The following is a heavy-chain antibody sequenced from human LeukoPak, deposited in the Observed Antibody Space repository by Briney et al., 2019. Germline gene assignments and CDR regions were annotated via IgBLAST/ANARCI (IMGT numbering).Heavy chain of an antibody. CDR3: ARVRLANERAWAY. CDR1: GYTFSDFY. CDR2: ITPKSGDT. Sequence: EASVKVSCKASGYTFSDFYIHWVRQAPGQGLEYVGWITPKSGDTYSPQRFQGRVTMTRDASISTAYMELSSLRSDDTAVYSCARVRLANERAWAYWGQGTLVTVSS. D-gene: IGHD3-3*02. V-gene: IGHV1-2*02. J-gene: IGHJ1*01.